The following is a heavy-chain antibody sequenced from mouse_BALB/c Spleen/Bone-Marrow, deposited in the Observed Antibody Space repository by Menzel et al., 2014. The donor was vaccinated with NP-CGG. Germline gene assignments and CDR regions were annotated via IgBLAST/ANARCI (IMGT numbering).Heavy chain of an antibody. J-gene: IGHJ2*01. CDR2: ISSGGRYT. V-gene: IGHV5-9-3*01. Sequence: EVKLEESGGGLVKPGGSLKLSCAASGFTFSSYAMSWVRQTPEKRLEWVATISSGGRYTYYPDSVKGRFTISRDNAKNTLYLQMSSLRSEDTAMYYCARHGITRLLDYWGQGTTLTVSS. D-gene: IGHD2-4*01. CDR3: ARHGITRLLDY. CDR1: GFTFSSYA.